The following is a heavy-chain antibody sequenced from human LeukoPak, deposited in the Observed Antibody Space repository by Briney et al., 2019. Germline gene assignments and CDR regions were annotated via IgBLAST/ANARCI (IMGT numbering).Heavy chain of an antibody. CDR2: ISGSGVST. J-gene: IGHJ4*02. CDR3: ARGGSGSYTPLIDY. CDR1: GFRFSSYA. Sequence: GGSLRLSCAASGFRFSSYAMSWVRQAPGKGLEWVSAISGSGVSTYYADSVKGRFTVSRDNSKNTLYLQMSSLRAEDTAVYYCARGGSGSYTPLIDYWGQGTLVTVSS. D-gene: IGHD3-10*01. V-gene: IGHV3-23*01.